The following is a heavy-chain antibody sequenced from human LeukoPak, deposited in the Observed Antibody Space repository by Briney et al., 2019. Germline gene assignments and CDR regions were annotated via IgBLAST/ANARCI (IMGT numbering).Heavy chain of an antibody. J-gene: IGHJ3*02. CDR1: GFTFISYG. D-gene: IGHD3-22*01. CDR2: IWYDGSNK. V-gene: IGHV3-33*06. CDR3: AKSTLNYYDSSGHDAFDM. Sequence: QPGGSLRLSCAASGFTFISYGMHWVRQAPGKGLEWVAVIWYDGSNKYYADSVKGRFTISRDNSKNTLYLQMNSLRAEDTAVYYCAKSTLNYYDSSGHDAFDMWGQGTMVTVSS.